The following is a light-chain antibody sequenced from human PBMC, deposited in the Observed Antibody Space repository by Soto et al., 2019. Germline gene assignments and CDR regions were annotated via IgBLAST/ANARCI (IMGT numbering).Light chain of an antibody. CDR1: QSVSSTL. CDR3: QHYGDSSWT. V-gene: IGKV3-20*01. CDR2: RVS. Sequence: ELVLTQSPVALSLSSGERATLSCRASQSVSSTLLTWYQQKPGQAPRLLIYRVSSRATGIPDRFSGSGSGTDFTLTISRVEPEDFAVYFCQHYGDSSWTFGQGSRVEIK. J-gene: IGKJ1*01.